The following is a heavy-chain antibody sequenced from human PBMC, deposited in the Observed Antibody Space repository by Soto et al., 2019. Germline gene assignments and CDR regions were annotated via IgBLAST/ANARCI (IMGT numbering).Heavy chain of an antibody. V-gene: IGHV1-69*06. J-gene: IGHJ5*02. CDR3: ARVGDYDFWSGYYKGNWFDP. Sequence: QVQLVQSGAEVKKPGSSVKVSCKASGGTFSSYAISWVRQAPGQGLEWMGGIIPIFGTANYAQKFQGRVTITADKSTSTAYMELSSLRSEDTAMYYCARVGDYDFWSGYYKGNWFDPWGQGTLVTVSS. D-gene: IGHD3-3*01. CDR1: GGTFSSYA. CDR2: IIPIFGTA.